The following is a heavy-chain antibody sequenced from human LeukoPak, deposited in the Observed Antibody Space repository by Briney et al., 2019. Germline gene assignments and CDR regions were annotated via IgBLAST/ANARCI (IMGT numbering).Heavy chain of an antibody. Sequence: ASVKVSCKASGYTFTGYYMHWVRQAPGQGLEWMGWINPNSGGTNYAQKFQGRVTMTRDTSISTAYMELSRLRSDDTAVYYCASPVGSRYYDSSGYFFGGPLDYWGQGTLVTASS. CDR1: GYTFTGYY. CDR3: ASPVGSRYYDSSGYFFGGPLDY. CDR2: INPNSGGT. V-gene: IGHV1-2*02. J-gene: IGHJ4*02. D-gene: IGHD3-22*01.